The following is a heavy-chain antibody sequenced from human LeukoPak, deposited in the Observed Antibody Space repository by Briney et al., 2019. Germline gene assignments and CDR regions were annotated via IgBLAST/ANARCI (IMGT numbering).Heavy chain of an antibody. V-gene: IGHV4-34*01. D-gene: IGHD2-15*01. J-gene: IGHJ4*02. CDR2: INHRGST. CDR3: ASGGWYRGY. Sequence: SETLSLTCAVYGGSFSGYYWTWIRQTPGKGLEWIGEINHRGSTNYNPSLESRVTISVDTSKNHFSLDLTSVTAADTAVYYCASGGWYRGYWGQGALVTVSS. CDR1: GGSFSGYY.